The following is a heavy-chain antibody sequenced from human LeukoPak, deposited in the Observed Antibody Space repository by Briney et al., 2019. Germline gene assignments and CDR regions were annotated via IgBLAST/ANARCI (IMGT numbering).Heavy chain of an antibody. J-gene: IGHJ4*02. CDR2: INHSGST. CDR1: GGSFSGYH. CDR3: ASLYGSGTQIYSY. V-gene: IGHV4-34*01. Sequence: SETLSLTCAVYGGSFSGYHWSWIRQPPGKGLEWIGEINHSGSTNYNPSLKSRVTISVDTSKNQFSLKLSSVTAADTAVYYCASLYGSGTQIYSYWGQGTLVTVSS. D-gene: IGHD3-10*01.